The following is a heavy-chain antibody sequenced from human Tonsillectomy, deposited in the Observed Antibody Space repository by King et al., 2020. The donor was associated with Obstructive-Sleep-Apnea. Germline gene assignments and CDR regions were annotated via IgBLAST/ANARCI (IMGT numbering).Heavy chain of an antibody. CDR2: IYYTGRT. CDR1: GGSIRSYY. J-gene: IGHJ4*02. Sequence: QLQESGPGPVKPTETLSLACSVSGGSIRSYYWSWIRQPPGRGLECIGYIYYTGRTKYNPSLKSRVTISVDTSKNQVSLKLSSVTAADTAVYFCARGGGKYSSSWYYDYWGQGTRVTVSS. V-gene: IGHV4-59*01. D-gene: IGHD6-13*01. CDR3: ARGGGKYSSSWYYDY.